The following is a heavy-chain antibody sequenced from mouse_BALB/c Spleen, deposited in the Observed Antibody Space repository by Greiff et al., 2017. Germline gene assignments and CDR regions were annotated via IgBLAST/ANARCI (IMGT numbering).Heavy chain of an antibody. CDR2: IWSGGST. CDR3: ARRNGYEYYYAMDY. J-gene: IGHJ4*01. D-gene: IGHD2-2*01. V-gene: IGHV2-2*02. CDR1: GFSLTSYG. Sequence: VQLQQSGPGLVQPSQSLSITCTVSGFSLTSYGVHWVRQSPGKGLEWLGVIWSGGSTDYNAAFISRLSISKDNSKSQVFFKMNSLQANDTAIYYCARRNGYEYYYAMDYWGQGTSVTVSS.